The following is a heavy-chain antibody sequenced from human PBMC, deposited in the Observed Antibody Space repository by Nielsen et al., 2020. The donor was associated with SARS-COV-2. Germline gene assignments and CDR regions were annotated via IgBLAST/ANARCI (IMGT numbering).Heavy chain of an antibody. V-gene: IGHV1-46*03. CDR2: INPSGGST. J-gene: IGHJ4*02. CDR3: APLAYYDFWSGYFP. CDR1: GYTFTTYY. Sequence: ASVKVSCKASGYTFTTYYMHWVRQAPGQGLEWMGIINPSGGSTSYAQKFQGRVTMTRDTSTNTVYMELSSLRSEDSAVYYCAPLAYYDFWSGYFPWGQGTLVTVSS. D-gene: IGHD3-3*01.